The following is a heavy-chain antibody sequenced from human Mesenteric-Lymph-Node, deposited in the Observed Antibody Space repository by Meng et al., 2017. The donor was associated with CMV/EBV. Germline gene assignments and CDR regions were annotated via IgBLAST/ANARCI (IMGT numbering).Heavy chain of an antibody. CDR1: GFIFSDCA. D-gene: IGHD2/OR15-2a*01. CDR2: ITTSGSGT. Sequence: GSLKISCAASGFIFSDCAMTWVRQAPGKSLEWVSAITTSGSGTYYAASVKGRFTISRDNFHNTVYLQMTSLGVDDTAVYYCAKSTPDHFDYFFGPWGPGALVTVSS. J-gene: IGHJ5*02. V-gene: IGHV3-23*01. CDR3: AKSTPDHFDYFFGP.